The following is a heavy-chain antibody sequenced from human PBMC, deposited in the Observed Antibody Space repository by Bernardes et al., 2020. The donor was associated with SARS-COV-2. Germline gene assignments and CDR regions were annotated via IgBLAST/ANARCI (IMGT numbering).Heavy chain of an antibody. CDR1: GFRFSKYG. CDR3: ARDGSNYEIDY. V-gene: IGHV3-33*01. D-gene: IGHD2-15*01. CDR2: ISSGGSPT. Sequence: GGSLRLSCAASGFRFSKYGMHWVRQAPGKGLEWVAFISSGGSPTYYIDSVKGRFTISRDDSQNTVFLHMSSLRVDDTAVFYCARDGSNYEIDYWGRGTLVTVSS. J-gene: IGHJ4*02.